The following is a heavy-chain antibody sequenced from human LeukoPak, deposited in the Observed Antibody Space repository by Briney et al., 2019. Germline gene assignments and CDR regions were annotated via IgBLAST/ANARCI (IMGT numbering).Heavy chain of an antibody. CDR1: GFTLDDYA. CDR3: AKDVAYNRGAFDV. Sequence: AGGSLRLSCAASGFTLDDYAMHWVRQTPGKGLEWVSGVSWNSGTIDYADSVKGRFTISRDNAKNSLYLQMNSLRAEDTALYYCAKDVAYNRGAFDVWGQGTMVTVSS. J-gene: IGHJ3*01. D-gene: IGHD1-14*01. V-gene: IGHV3-9*01. CDR2: VSWNSGTI.